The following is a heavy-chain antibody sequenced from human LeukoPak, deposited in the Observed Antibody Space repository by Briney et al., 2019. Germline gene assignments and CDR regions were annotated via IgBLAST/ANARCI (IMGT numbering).Heavy chain of an antibody. Sequence: SGPTLVNPTQTLTLTCTLSGFSLSTSGMRVSWIRQPPGKALEWLARIDWDDDKFYSTSLKTRLTISKDTSKNQVVLTMTNMDPVDTATYYCARGRSYSYYFDYWGQGTLVTVSS. CDR2: IDWDDDK. CDR3: ARGRSYSYYFDY. J-gene: IGHJ4*02. D-gene: IGHD5-18*01. CDR1: GFSLSTSGMR. V-gene: IGHV2-70*04.